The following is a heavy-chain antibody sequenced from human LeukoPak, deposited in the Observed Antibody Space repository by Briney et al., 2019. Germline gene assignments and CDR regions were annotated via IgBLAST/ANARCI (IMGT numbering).Heavy chain of an antibody. CDR1: GFTFSTYV. D-gene: IGHD3-22*01. V-gene: IGHV3-21*01. J-gene: IGHJ4*02. CDR3: ARATDYYDSSGSAPGY. Sequence: GGSLRLSCAASGFTFSTYVMNWVRQAPGMGLEWVASISPSSGYIYYADSVKGRFTISRDNAKNSLYLQMNSLRAEDMAVYYCARATDYYDSSGSAPGYWGQGTLVTVSS. CDR2: ISPSSGYI.